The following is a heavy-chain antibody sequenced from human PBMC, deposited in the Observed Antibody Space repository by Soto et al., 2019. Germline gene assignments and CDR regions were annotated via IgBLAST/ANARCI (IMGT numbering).Heavy chain of an antibody. CDR2: VFYTGRA. Sequence: QVQLQESGPGLVEASETLSLTCTVSGGSLGSYYWSWILQPPGKGLAWIGYVFYTGRANYNASLKSRVSISLYTSNDQCSLKLSSVTAADTAVYYCARDGAGRMTTNPYYYNGMYVWGPGTTVTVSS. CDR1: GGSLGSYY. J-gene: IGHJ6*02. V-gene: IGHV4-59*01. CDR3: ARDGAGRMTTNPYYYNGMYV. D-gene: IGHD4-4*01.